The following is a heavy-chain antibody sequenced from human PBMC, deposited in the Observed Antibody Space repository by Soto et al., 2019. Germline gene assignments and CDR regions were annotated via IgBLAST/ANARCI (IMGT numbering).Heavy chain of an antibody. Sequence: QVQLVQSGAEVKKPGSSVKVSCKASGGTFSSYAISWVRQAPGQGLEWMGGIIPIFGTANYAQKFQGRVTITADESTSTAHMELSSLRSEDTAVYYCARNYDSSGYYQIDYWGQGTLVTVSS. D-gene: IGHD3-22*01. CDR2: IIPIFGTA. J-gene: IGHJ4*02. CDR1: GGTFSSYA. V-gene: IGHV1-69*01. CDR3: ARNYDSSGYYQIDY.